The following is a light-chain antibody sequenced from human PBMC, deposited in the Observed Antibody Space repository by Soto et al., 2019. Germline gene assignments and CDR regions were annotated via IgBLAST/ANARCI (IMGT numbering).Light chain of an antibody. CDR2: AAS. CDR1: QVISNY. J-gene: IGKJ4*01. V-gene: IGKV1-27*01. CDR3: QKCNSAPLT. Sequence: DIQMTQSPSSLSASVGDRVTITCRASQVISNYLARFQQKPGKVPKLLIYAASTLQSGVPSRFSGSGSGTDFTLTISSLQPEDVATYYCQKCNSAPLTFGGGTKVEIK.